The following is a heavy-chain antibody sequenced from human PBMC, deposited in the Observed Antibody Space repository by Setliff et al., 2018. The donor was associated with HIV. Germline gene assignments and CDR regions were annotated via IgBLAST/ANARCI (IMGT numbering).Heavy chain of an antibody. CDR1: GYKFTGHY. Sequence: RASVKVSCKASGYKFTGHYVHWVRQAPGQGLQWMGRINPDNSLTTYAEYFEGRVTLTRDTSTNTAYMELRRLRSDDTAIYFCARNKIGWDTYSVVNYFDPWGQGTLVTVSS. D-gene: IGHD2-21*01. CDR2: INPDNSLT. J-gene: IGHJ5*02. CDR3: ARNKIGWDTYSVVNYFDP. V-gene: IGHV1-2*06.